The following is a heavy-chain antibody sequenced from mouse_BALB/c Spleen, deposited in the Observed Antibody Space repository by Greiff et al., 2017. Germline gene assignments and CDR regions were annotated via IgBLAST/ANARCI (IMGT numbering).Heavy chain of an antibody. J-gene: IGHJ4*01. CDR3: ERGEIYGSKEAMDY. CDR1: GYTFTSYV. D-gene: IGHD1-1*01. CDR2: INPYNDGT. Sequence: VQLQQSGPELVKPGASVKMSCKASGYTFTSYVMHWVKQKPGQGLEWIGYINPYNDGTKYNEKFKGKATLTSDKSSSTAYMELSSLTSEDSAVYYCERGEIYGSKEAMDYWGQGTSVTVSA. V-gene: IGHV1-14*01.